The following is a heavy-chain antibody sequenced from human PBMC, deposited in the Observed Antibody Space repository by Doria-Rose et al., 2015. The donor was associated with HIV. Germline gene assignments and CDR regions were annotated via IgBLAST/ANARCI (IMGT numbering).Heavy chain of an antibody. J-gene: IGHJ4*02. V-gene: IGHV4-59*01. Sequence: SWIRQPPGKGLEWIGYIYYIGSTNYNPSLKSRVTISVDTSKNQFSLKLSSVTAADTAVYYCASGSYYVNYWGQGTLVTVSS. D-gene: IGHD1-26*01. CDR2: IYYIGST. CDR3: ASGSYYVNY.